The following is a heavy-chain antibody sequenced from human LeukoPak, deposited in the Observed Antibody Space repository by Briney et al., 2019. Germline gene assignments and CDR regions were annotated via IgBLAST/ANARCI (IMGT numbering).Heavy chain of an antibody. Sequence: SETLSLTCTVSGYSITSGYNWAWIRQPPGKVLEWIGSIYHSGSAYYNPSLKSRVTISVDTSKNPFSLKLSSVTAADTAVYYCVRYCSSTTCYTRAVDYWGQGTLVTVS. V-gene: IGHV4-38-2*02. CDR2: IYHSGSA. CDR3: VRYCSSTTCYTRAVDY. J-gene: IGHJ4*02. D-gene: IGHD2-2*02. CDR1: GYSITSGYN.